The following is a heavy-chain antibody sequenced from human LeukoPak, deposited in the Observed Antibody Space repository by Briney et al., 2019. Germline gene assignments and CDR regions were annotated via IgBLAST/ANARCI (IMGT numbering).Heavy chain of an antibody. V-gene: IGHV1-8*03. J-gene: IGHJ6*03. CDR3: ARGRRDIVVVPAARATGYYYMDV. Sequence: EASVKVSCKASGYTFTSYDINWVRQATGQGLEWMGWMNPNSGNTGYAQKFQGRVTITRNTSISTAYMELSSLRSEDTAVYYCARGRRDIVVVPAARATGYYYMDVWGKGTTVTVSS. D-gene: IGHD2-2*01. CDR1: GYTFTSYD. CDR2: MNPNSGNT.